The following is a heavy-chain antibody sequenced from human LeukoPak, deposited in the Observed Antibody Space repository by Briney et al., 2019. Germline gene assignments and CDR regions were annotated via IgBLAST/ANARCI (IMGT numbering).Heavy chain of an antibody. CDR3: ARDLLWFGEAYFDY. J-gene: IGHJ4*02. D-gene: IGHD3-10*01. Sequence: PSQTLSLTCAVSGGSIRSGDYSWRWIRQPPGKGLEWIAYIYHSGSTYYNPSLKSRVTISIDRSKHQFSLKLSSVTAADTAVYYCARDLLWFGEAYFDYWGQGTLVTVSS. CDR2: IYHSGST. CDR1: GGSIRSGDYS. V-gene: IGHV4-30-2*01.